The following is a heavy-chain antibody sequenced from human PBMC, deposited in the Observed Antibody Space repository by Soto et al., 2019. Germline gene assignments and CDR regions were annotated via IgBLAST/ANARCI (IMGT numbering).Heavy chain of an antibody. J-gene: IGHJ4*02. Sequence: GGSLRLSCAASGSTFRSYAMHWVRQAPGKGLEWVAVLSYDGSNKYYAASVKGRFTISRDNSRNTLSLQLNSLGPEDTAVYYCAKEGPKTEIFDSWGQGTLVTVSS. CDR1: GSTFRSYA. V-gene: IGHV3-30-3*01. CDR3: AKEGPKTEIFDS. CDR2: LSYDGSNK.